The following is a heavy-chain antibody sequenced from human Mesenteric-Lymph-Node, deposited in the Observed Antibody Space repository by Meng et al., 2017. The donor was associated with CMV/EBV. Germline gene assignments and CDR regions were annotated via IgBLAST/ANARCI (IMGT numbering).Heavy chain of an antibody. CDR2: IYYSGST. CDR3: ARGPSNWGLRIDY. J-gene: IGHJ4*02. Sequence: VSGGSVSSRRYYWRWIRQPPGKGLEWIGFIYYSGSTNYNPSLKSRVTISVDTSKNQFSLKLSSVTAADTAVYYCARGPSNWGLRIDYWGQGTLVTVSS. V-gene: IGHV4-61*01. CDR1: GGSVSSRRYY. D-gene: IGHD7-27*01.